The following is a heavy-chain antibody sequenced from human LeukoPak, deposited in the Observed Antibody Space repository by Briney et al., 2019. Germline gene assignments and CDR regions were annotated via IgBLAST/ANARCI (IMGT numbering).Heavy chain of an antibody. CDR1: GFTFSSYE. J-gene: IGHJ6*03. CDR2: ISSSGSTI. CDR3: ARVPSWKGYMDV. V-gene: IGHV3-48*03. Sequence: GGSLRLSCAASGFTFSSYEMNWVRQAPGKGLEWVSYISSSGSTIYYADSVKGRFTISRDNAKNSLYLQMSSLRAEDTAVYYCARVPSWKGYMDVWGKGTTVTVSS. D-gene: IGHD1-1*01.